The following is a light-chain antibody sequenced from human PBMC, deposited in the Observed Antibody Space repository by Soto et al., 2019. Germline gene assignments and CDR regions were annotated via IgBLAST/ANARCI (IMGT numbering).Light chain of an antibody. V-gene: IGLV2-14*03. CDR1: SSDVGGYNF. Sequence: QSALTQPASVSGSPGQSITISCTGTSSDVGGYNFVSWYQHHPAKAPKLMIYDVSNRPSGVSNRFSGSKSGNTASLTISGFQAEDEANYSGSPFTSRDTFGVFGGGTKVTVL. CDR3: SPFTSRDTFGV. J-gene: IGLJ2*01. CDR2: DVS.